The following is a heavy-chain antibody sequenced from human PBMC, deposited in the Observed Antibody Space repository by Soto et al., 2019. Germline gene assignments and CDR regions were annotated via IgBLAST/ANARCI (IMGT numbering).Heavy chain of an antibody. D-gene: IGHD2-2*01. CDR2: IYHSGST. Sequence: QLQLQESGSGLVKPSQTLSLTCAVSGGSISSGGYSWSWIRQPPGKGLEWIGYIYHSGSTYYNPPPESRFTIAVDRSTNQVSLKLSPVTAEDTAVYYCARTLSHRTSHWRWFDPWGQGTLVTVSS. V-gene: IGHV4-30-2*01. CDR1: GGSISSGGYS. CDR3: ARTLSHRTSHWRWFDP. J-gene: IGHJ5*02.